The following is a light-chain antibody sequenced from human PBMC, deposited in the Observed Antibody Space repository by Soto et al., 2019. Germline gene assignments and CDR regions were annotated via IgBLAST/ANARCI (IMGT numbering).Light chain of an antibody. Sequence: QSALTQPASVSGSPGQSITISCTGTSSDVGGYNYVSWYQQHPGKAPKLMIYDVSNRPSGVSNRFSGSKSGNTASLTISGLQAEDEADYYCRSYTSSITLLVFG. CDR1: SSDVGGYNY. V-gene: IGLV2-14*01. CDR2: DVS. J-gene: IGLJ2*01. CDR3: RSYTSSITLLV.